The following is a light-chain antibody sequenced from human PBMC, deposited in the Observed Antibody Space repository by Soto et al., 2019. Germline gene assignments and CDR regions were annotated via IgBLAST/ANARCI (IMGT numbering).Light chain of an antibody. V-gene: IGLV2-14*01. CDR1: SSDVGGYNY. CDR2: EVS. CDR3: SSYTSSTAYV. Sequence: QFALTQPASVYGSPGQSITISCTGTSSDVGGYNYVSWYQLHPGKAPKLMVYEVSNRPSGVSNRFSGSKSGNTASLTISGLQAEDEADYYCSSYTSSTAYVFGTGTKLTVL. J-gene: IGLJ1*01.